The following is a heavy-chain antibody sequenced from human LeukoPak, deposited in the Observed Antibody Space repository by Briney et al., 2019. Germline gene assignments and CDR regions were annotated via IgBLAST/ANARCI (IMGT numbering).Heavy chain of an antibody. CDR3: ANWDHSSSHLDY. Sequence: GRSLRLSCAASGFTFSSYGMHWVRQAPGKGLEWVAVISYDGSNKYYADSVKGRFTISRDNSKNTLYLQMNSLRAEDTAVYYCANWDHSSSHLDYWGQGTLVTVSS. D-gene: IGHD6-13*01. V-gene: IGHV3-30*18. CDR2: ISYDGSNK. CDR1: GFTFSSYG. J-gene: IGHJ4*02.